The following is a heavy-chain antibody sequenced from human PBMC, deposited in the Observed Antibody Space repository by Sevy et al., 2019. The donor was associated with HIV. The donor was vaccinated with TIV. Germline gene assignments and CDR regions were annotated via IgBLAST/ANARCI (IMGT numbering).Heavy chain of an antibody. Sequence: SETLSLTCTVSGGSISNYYWSWIRQPPGKALQWIGYVFYTGNTNYNPSLKGRVTISVDNSKTQLPLKLNSVTAADTAVYYCARGRPLSSDKWYYFDYWGQGTLVTVSS. CDR1: GGSISNYY. V-gene: IGHV4-59*01. CDR2: VFYTGNT. J-gene: IGHJ4*02. D-gene: IGHD2-15*01. CDR3: ARGRPLSSDKWYYFDY.